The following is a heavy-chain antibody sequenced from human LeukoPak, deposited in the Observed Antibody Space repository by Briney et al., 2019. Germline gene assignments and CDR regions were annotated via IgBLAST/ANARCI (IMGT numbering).Heavy chain of an antibody. D-gene: IGHD2-2*01. CDR3: ARPYCSSTSCYGAFDI. CDR1: GGSISSYY. Sequence: PSETLSLTCTVSGGSISSYYWSWIRQPPGKGLEWIGYIYYSGSTNYNPSLKSRVTISVDTSKNQFSLKLSSVTAADTAVYYRARPYCSSTSCYGAFDIWGQGTMVTVSS. J-gene: IGHJ3*02. CDR2: IYYSGST. V-gene: IGHV4-59*01.